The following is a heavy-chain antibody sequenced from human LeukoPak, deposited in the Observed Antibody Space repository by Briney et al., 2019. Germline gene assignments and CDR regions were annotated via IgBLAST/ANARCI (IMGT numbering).Heavy chain of an antibody. CDR3: ARLSGAWDTAKIH. V-gene: IGHV4-39*01. CDR2: IYYSGST. J-gene: IGHJ1*01. CDR1: GGSISSSSYY. D-gene: IGHD5-18*01. Sequence: SETLSLTCTVSGGSISSSSYYWGWIRQPPGMGPEWLGSIYYSGSTYYNPSLKSRVTISVDTSKNQFSLKLSSVTATDTAVYYCARLSGAWDTAKIHRGQVTLVTVSS.